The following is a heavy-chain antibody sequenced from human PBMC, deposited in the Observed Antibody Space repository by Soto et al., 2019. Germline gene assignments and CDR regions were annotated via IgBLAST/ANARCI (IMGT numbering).Heavy chain of an antibody. CDR2: IYYSGST. J-gene: IGHJ6*02. CDR1: GGSISSSSYY. Sequence: QLQLQESGPGLVKPSETLSLTCTVSGGSISSSSYYWGWIRQPPGKGLEWIGSIYYSGSTYYNPSPTSRVTISVDTSKNQFSLKLSSVTAADTAVYYCACIFSGGYGYGFYYYGMDVWGQGTTVTVSS. V-gene: IGHV4-39*01. D-gene: IGHD5-18*01. CDR3: ACIFSGGYGYGFYYYGMDV.